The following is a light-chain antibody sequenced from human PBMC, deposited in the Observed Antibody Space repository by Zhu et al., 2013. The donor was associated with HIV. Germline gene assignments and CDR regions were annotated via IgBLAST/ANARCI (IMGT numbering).Light chain of an antibody. V-gene: IGKV3-20*01. CDR3: QQYNSYSLT. CDR1: QSVGNNF. CDR2: DGL. Sequence: DIVLTQSPGTLSLSPGERATLSCRASQSVGNNFLAWYQQKPGQAPKLLIYDGLNRATGIPERFSGSGSGTEFTLTISSLQPDDFATYYCQQYNSYSLTFGGGTKGGGQT. J-gene: IGKJ4*01.